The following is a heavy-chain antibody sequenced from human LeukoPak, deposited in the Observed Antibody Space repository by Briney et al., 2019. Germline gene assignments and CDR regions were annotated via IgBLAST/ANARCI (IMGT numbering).Heavy chain of an antibody. D-gene: IGHD1-26*01. V-gene: IGHV1-69*13. CDR2: IIPIFGTA. CDR1: GGTFSRYA. J-gene: IGHJ5*02. CDR3: ASSVSEGELHH. Sequence: ASVKVSCKASGGTFSRYAISWVRQAPGQGLEWRGGIIPIFGTANYAQKFQGRVTITADECTSTAYVELSSLRSEDTAVYYCASSVSEGELHHWGQGTLVTVSS.